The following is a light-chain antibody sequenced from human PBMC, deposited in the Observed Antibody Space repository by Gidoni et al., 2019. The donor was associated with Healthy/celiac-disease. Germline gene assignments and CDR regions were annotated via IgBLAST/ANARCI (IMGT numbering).Light chain of an antibody. CDR1: ESVSNY. CDR3: QQYGTSPAT. J-gene: IGKJ1*01. V-gene: IGKV3-20*01. Sequence: EIVLTQSPGTLSLSPGERATLSCRASESVSNYLAWYQHKAGQAPRLLIHGAFSRANGIADRFIGSGSGTEFTLTISRLEPEDFAVYHCQQYGTSPATFGQGTKVEIK. CDR2: GAF.